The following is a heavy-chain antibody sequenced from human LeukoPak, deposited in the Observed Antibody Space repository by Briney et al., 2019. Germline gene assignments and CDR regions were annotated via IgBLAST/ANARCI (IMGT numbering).Heavy chain of an antibody. CDR2: INSDGSST. V-gene: IGHV3-74*01. D-gene: IGHD5/OR15-5a*01. CDR1: GFTFSSFW. Sequence: GGSLRLSCGAPGFTFSSFWMHGVRQAPGKGLVWVSRINSDGSSTSYADSVKGRFTISRDNAKNMLYLQMNSLRAEDTAVYYCVRQSTGLDYWGQGTLVTVSS. CDR3: VRQSTGLDY. J-gene: IGHJ4*02.